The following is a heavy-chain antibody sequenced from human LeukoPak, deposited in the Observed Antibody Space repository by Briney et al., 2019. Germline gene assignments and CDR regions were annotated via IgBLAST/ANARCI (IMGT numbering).Heavy chain of an antibody. V-gene: IGHV3-30-3*01. J-gene: IGHJ4*02. Sequence: GGSLRLSCAASGFTFSSYAMNWVRQAPGKGLEWVALISYDGSNKNYADSVKGRFTISRDNSKNTLYLQMNSLRAEDTAVYYCASPKTPSGSYGDFDYWGQGTLVTVSS. CDR1: GFTFSSYA. D-gene: IGHD1-26*01. CDR3: ASPKTPSGSYGDFDY. CDR2: ISYDGSNK.